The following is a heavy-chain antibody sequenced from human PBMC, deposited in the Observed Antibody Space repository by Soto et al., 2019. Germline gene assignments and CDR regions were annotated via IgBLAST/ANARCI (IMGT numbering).Heavy chain of an antibody. D-gene: IGHD3-22*01. Sequence: LACTFPWLSFHAKKKCVSWIRQPPGKALEWLARIDWDDEKYYSTSLKTRLTISKDTSKNQVVLTMTNMDPVDTATYYCARMRPTEDTYGYYYYLDYWGQGTPVTVSS. CDR1: WLSFHAKKKC. CDR3: ARMRPTEDTYGYYYYLDY. CDR2: IDWDDEK. J-gene: IGHJ4*02. V-gene: IGHV2-70*11.